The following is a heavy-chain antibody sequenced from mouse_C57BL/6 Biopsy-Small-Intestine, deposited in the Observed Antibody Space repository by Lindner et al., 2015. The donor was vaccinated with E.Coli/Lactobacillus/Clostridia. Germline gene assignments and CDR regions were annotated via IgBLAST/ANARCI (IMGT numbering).Heavy chain of an antibody. Sequence: VQLQESGPELVKPGASVKISCKASGYAFSSSWMNWVKQRPGKGLEWIGRIYPGDGDTNYNGKFKGKATLTADKSSSTAYMQLSSLTSEDSAVYFCARSDSYYSTAPWFAYWGQGTLVTVSA. CDR2: IYPGDGDT. CDR1: GYAFSSSW. J-gene: IGHJ3*01. D-gene: IGHD2-12*01. V-gene: IGHV1-82*01. CDR3: ARSDSYYSTAPWFAY.